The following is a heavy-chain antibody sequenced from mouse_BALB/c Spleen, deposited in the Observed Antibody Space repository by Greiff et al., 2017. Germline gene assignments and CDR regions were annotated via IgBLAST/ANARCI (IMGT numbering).Heavy chain of an antibody. CDR1: GYSFTGYF. Sequence: EVKLLESGPELVKPGASVKISCKASGYSFTGYFMNWVKQSHGKSLEWIGRINPYNGDTFYKQKFKGKATLTVDKSSSTAHMELLSLTSEDSAVYYCGRDERYDVEMDYWGQGTSVTVSA. D-gene: IGHD2-14*01. V-gene: IGHV1-37*01. J-gene: IGHJ4*01. CDR2: INPYNGDT. CDR3: GRDERYDVEMDY.